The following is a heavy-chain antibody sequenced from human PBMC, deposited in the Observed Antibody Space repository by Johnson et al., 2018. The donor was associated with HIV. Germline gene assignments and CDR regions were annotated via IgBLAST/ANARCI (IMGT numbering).Heavy chain of an antibody. V-gene: IGHV3-30*18. Sequence: QMQLVESGGGVVQPGRSLRLSCAASGFTFSSYGMHWVRQAPGKGLEWVAVISYDGSNKYYADSVKGRFTISRDNSKNTLYLQMNSLRAGDTAVYYCAKVSSWYFLRAFDIWGQGTMVTVSS. CDR1: GFTFSSYG. D-gene: IGHD6-13*01. CDR2: ISYDGSNK. CDR3: AKVSSWYFLRAFDI. J-gene: IGHJ3*02.